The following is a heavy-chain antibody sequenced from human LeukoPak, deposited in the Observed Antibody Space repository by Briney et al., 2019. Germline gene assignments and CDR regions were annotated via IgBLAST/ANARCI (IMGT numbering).Heavy chain of an antibody. CDR3: ARRPGP. CDR1: GDTFSSYT. V-gene: IGHV1-69*13. Sequence: GASVKVSCKASGDTFSSYTVSWVRQAPGQGLEWMGGIMPLFGTVNYAQKFQGRVTITADESTSTVYMDLSSLRYEDTAVYYCARRPGPWGQGTLVTVSS. CDR2: IMPLFGTV. J-gene: IGHJ5*02. D-gene: IGHD1-14*01.